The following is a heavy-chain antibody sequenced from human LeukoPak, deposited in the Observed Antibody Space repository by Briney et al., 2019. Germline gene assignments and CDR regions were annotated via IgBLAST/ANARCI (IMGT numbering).Heavy chain of an antibody. CDR2: ISAYNGNT. J-gene: IGHJ4*02. Sequence: GASVKVSCRASGYTFTSNSISWVRQAPGQGLEWMGWISAYNGNTNCAQKLQGRVTMTTDTSTSTAYMELRSLRSDDTAVYYCARDGPTSYYDYVWGSFPSDYWGQGTLVTVSS. CDR1: GYTFTSNS. V-gene: IGHV1-18*01. D-gene: IGHD3-16*01. CDR3: ARDGPTSYYDYVWGSFPSDY.